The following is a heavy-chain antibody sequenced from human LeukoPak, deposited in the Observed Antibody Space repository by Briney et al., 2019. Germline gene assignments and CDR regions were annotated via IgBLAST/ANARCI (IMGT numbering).Heavy chain of an antibody. CDR3: ARAGHPVWFRGEYNWFDP. J-gene: IGHJ5*02. CDR1: GYTFTSYG. CDR2: ISAYNGNT. D-gene: IGHD3-10*01. Sequence: GASVKVSCKASGYTFTSYGISWVRQAPGQGLEWMGWISAYNGNTNYAQKLQGRVTMTTDTSTSTAYMELRSLRSDDTAVYYCARAGHPVWFRGEYNWFDPWGQGTLVTVSS. V-gene: IGHV1-18*01.